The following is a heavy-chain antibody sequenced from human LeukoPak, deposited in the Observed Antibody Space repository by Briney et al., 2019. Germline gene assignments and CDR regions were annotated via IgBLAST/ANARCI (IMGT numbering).Heavy chain of an antibody. CDR3: ARHGSGSYNYYYYGMDV. CDR2: IYPGDSDT. D-gene: IGHD1-26*01. J-gene: IGHJ6*02. V-gene: IGHV5-51*01. Sequence: GESLKISCKGSGYSFTSYWIGWVRQMPGKGLEWMGIIYPGDSDTRYSPSFQGQVTISADKSISTAYLQWSSLKASDTAMYHCARHGSGSYNYYYYGMDVWGQGTTVTVSS. CDR1: GYSFTSYW.